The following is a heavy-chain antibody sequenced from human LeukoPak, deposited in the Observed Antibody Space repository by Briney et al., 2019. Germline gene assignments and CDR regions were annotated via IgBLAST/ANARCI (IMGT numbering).Heavy chain of an antibody. V-gene: IGHV4-4*02. CDR2: IYHSGST. Sequence: PSETLSLTCAVSGGSISSSNWWSWVRQPPGKGLEWIGEIYHSGSTNYNPSLKSRVTISVDKSKNQFSLKLSSVTAADTAVYYCASYNYYDSSGYNYWGQGTLVTVSS. D-gene: IGHD3-22*01. CDR1: GGSISSSNW. CDR3: ASYNYYDSSGYNY. J-gene: IGHJ4*02.